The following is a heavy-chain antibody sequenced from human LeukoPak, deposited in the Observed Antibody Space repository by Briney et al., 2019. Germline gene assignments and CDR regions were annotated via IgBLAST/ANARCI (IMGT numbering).Heavy chain of an antibody. CDR2: IYSGGST. J-gene: IGHJ3*02. Sequence: GGSLRLSCAAAGFTVSSNYMSWVRQAPGNGLEWVSVIYSGGSTYYADSVKGRFTISRDNSKNTLYLQMNSLRAEDTAVYYCARGYSSGSAFDIWGQGTMVTVSS. D-gene: IGHD6-19*01. CDR1: GFTVSSNY. V-gene: IGHV3-66*02. CDR3: ARGYSSGSAFDI.